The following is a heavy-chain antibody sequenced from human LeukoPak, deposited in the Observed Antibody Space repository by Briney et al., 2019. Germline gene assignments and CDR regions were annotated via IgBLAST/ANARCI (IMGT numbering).Heavy chain of an antibody. J-gene: IGHJ3*02. D-gene: IGHD6-13*01. CDR1: GYTFTSYG. CDR2: INPNSGGT. V-gene: IGHV1-2*02. CDR3: TRGIAALLDAFDI. Sequence: ASVKVSCKASGYTFTSYGISWVRQAPGQGLEWMGWINPNSGGTNYAQKFQGRVTMTRDTSISTAYMELSRLRSDDTAVYYCTRGIAALLDAFDIWGQGTMVTVSS.